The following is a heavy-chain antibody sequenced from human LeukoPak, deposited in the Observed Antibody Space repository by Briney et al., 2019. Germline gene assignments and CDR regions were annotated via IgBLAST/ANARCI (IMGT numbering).Heavy chain of an antibody. J-gene: IGHJ4*02. V-gene: IGHV4-4*07. D-gene: IGHD3-3*01. CDR3: AREIDYDFWSGYPSFDY. CDR2: IYTSGST. CDR1: GGFISSYY. Sequence: SETLSLTCTVSGGFISSYYWSWIRQPAGKGLEWIGRIYTSGSTNYNPSLKSRVTMSVDTSKNQFSLKLSSVTAADTAVYYCAREIDYDFWSGYPSFDYWGQGTLVTVSS.